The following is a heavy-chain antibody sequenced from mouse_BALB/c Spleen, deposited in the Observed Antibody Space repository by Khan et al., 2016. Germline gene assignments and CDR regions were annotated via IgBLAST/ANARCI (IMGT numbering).Heavy chain of an antibody. J-gene: IGHJ4*01. CDR1: GFNIKDTY. CDR3: ARALYYYGSSYYAMDY. D-gene: IGHD1-1*01. CDR2: IDPANGNT. Sequence: VQLQQPGAESVKPGASVKLSCTATGFNIKDTYMYWVKQRPEQGLEWIGRIDPANGNTKYVPKFQGKATITADTSSNTAYLQLSSLTSEDTAVXYYARALYYYGSSYYAMDYWGQGTSVTVSS. V-gene: IGHV14-3*02.